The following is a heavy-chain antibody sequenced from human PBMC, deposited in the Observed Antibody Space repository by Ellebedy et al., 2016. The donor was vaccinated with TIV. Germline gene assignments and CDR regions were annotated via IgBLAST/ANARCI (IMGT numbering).Heavy chain of an antibody. J-gene: IGHJ3*02. CDR1: GYTFTRYT. CDR3: ANDSSGWFGIWFNYAFDI. D-gene: IGHD6-19*01. V-gene: IGHV1-3*01. Sequence: AASVKVSCKTSGYTFTRYTIHWVRQAPGQRLEWMGWINAANSKTKYSEKFQGRVTITRDTSASTAYMELSSLRSEDTAVYYCANDSSGWFGIWFNYAFDIWGQGTMVTVSS. CDR2: INAANSKT.